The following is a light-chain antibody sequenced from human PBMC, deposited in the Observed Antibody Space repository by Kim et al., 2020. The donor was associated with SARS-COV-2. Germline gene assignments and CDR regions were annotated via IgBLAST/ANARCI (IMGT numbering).Light chain of an antibody. CDR3: QQHFSYPHT. CDR1: QRITTW. J-gene: IGKJ2*01. CDR2: KAS. Sequence: AYVGDRVTITCRASQRITTWLAWYQQKPGKAPKLLIYKASTLDTGVPSRFSGSGSETEFTLTISSLQPDDFATYFCQQHFSYPHTFGQGTKLEI. V-gene: IGKV1-5*03.